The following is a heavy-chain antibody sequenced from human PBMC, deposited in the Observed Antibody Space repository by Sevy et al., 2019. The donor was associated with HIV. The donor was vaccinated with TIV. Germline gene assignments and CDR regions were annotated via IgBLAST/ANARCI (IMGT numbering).Heavy chain of an antibody. Sequence: GGSLRLSCAASGFTFSSYSMNWVRQAPGKGLEWVSYISSSSSTIYYADSVKGRFTISRDNAKNSLYLQMNSLRDEETAVYYCAGVTVAVADLWYFDLWGRGTLVTVSS. V-gene: IGHV3-48*02. D-gene: IGHD6-19*01. CDR3: AGVTVAVADLWYFDL. J-gene: IGHJ2*01. CDR2: ISSSSSTI. CDR1: GFTFSSYS.